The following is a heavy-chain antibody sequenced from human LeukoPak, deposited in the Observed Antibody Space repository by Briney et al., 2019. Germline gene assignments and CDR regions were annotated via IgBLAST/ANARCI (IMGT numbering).Heavy chain of an antibody. CDR3: ARGALLWFGGGFDY. CDR1: GYTFTSYD. Sequence: ASVKVSCKASGYTFTSYDINWVRQATGQGLEWMGWMNPNSGNTGYAQKFQGRVTMTRNTSISTAYMELSSLRSEDTAVYCCARGALLWFGGGFDYWGQGTLVTVSS. V-gene: IGHV1-8*01. CDR2: MNPNSGNT. D-gene: IGHD3-10*01. J-gene: IGHJ4*02.